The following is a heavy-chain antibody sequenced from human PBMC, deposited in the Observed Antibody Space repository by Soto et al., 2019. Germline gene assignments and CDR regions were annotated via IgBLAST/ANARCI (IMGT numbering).Heavy chain of an antibody. J-gene: IGHJ4*02. CDR2: ISGSGSST. CDR3: AKWAYGDYPGWADS. CDR1: GFTFSNYA. V-gene: IGHV3-23*01. Sequence: EVQLLESGGGLVQPGGSLRLSCVVSGFTFSNYAMSWVRQAPGKGLEWVSVISGSGSSTHYADSLRGRFTTSRDNSEKTIYLQMNGLRAEDTAVYYCAKWAYGDYPGWADSWGQGTLVTVSS. D-gene: IGHD4-17*01.